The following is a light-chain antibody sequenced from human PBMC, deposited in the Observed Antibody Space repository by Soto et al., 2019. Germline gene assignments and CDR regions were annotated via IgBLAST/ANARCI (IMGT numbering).Light chain of an antibody. V-gene: IGKV3-15*01. CDR1: QSVSSN. CDR3: QQYNHLIT. CDR2: GAS. J-gene: IGKJ5*01. Sequence: ERVLTPAPATLSVSPRERATLSCRASQSVSSNLAWYQQKAGQAPRLLIYGASTRATGIPARFSGSGSGTEFTLSISSLQSEDFAIYYCQQYNHLITFGQRTRLEIK.